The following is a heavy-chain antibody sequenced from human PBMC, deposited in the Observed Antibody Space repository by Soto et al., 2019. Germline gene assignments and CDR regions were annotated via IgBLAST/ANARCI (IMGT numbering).Heavy chain of an antibody. CDR3: ASDLAVVGAIVY. V-gene: IGHV3-30-3*01. CDR1: GFTFSSYA. Sequence: QVQLVESGGGVVQPGRSLRLSCAASGFTFSSYAMHWVRQAPGKGLEWVAVISYDGSNKYYADSVKGRFTISRDNSKNTLYLQMNSLRAEDTAVYYCASDLAVVGAIVYWGQGTLVTVSS. CDR2: ISYDGSNK. D-gene: IGHD1-26*01. J-gene: IGHJ4*02.